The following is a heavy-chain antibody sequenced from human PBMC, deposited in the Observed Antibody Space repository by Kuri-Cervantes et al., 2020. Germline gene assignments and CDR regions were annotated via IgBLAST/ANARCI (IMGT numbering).Heavy chain of an antibody. CDR3: ARGYFDY. J-gene: IGHJ4*02. CDR2: ISGSGGST. V-gene: IGHV3-23*01. Sequence: GESLKISCAASGFTFSSYGMHWVRQAPGKGLEWVSAISGSGGSTYYADSVKGRFTISRDNSKNTLYLQMSSLRAEDTAVYYCARGYFDYWGQGTLVTVSS. CDR1: GFTFSSYG.